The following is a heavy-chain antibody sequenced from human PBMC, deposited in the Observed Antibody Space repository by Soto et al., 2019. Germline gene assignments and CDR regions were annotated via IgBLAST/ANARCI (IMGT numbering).Heavy chain of an antibody. Sequence: QVQLVESGGGVVQPGRSLRLSCAASGFIFNNYGMHWVRQAPGKGLEWVAVISYDGSDKHYADSVKGRFTISRDNFKNTPYLKMNSLRAEDTAVYYCARPTMIRGVLGYWGQGTLVTISS. V-gene: IGHV3-30*03. D-gene: IGHD3-10*01. CDR2: ISYDGSDK. CDR1: GFIFNNYG. CDR3: ARPTMIRGVLGY. J-gene: IGHJ4*02.